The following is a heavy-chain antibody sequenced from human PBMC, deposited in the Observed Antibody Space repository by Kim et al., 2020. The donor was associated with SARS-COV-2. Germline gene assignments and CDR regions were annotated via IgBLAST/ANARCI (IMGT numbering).Heavy chain of an antibody. D-gene: IGHD3-22*01. Sequence: SVKGRFTISRDNAKNSLYLQMNSLRAEDTAVYYCARENYYDSSGSYGMDVWGQGTTVTVSS. J-gene: IGHJ6*02. V-gene: IGHV3-11*05. CDR3: ARENYYDSSGSYGMDV.